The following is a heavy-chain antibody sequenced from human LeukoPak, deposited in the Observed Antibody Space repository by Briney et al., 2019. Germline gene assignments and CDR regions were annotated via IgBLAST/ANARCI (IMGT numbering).Heavy chain of an antibody. V-gene: IGHV1-69*05. D-gene: IGHD3-22*01. CDR1: GGTFSSYA. CDR2: IIPIFGTA. J-gene: IGHJ4*02. CDR3: ARGTYYYDSSGYFFNY. Sequence: SVKVSCKASGGTFSSYAISWVRQAPGQGLERMGRIIPIFGTANYAQKFQGRVTITTDESTSTAYMELSSLRSEDTAVYYCARGTYYYDSSGYFFNYWGQGTLVTVSS.